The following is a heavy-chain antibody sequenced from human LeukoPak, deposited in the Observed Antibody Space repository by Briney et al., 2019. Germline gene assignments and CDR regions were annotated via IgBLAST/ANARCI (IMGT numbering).Heavy chain of an antibody. CDR1: GFTSSTYA. D-gene: IGHD3-22*01. CDR3: ARDRGRYYDSRGFYWGYYFDS. Sequence: GGSLRLSCAASGFTSSTYAVNWVRQAPGKGLEWVSTISGSSDSTYYADSVKGRFTISRDKSKDTLYLQMSSVRVDDTAMYYCARDRGRYYDSRGFYWGYYFDSWGQGILVTVST. CDR2: ISGSSDST. V-gene: IGHV3-23*01. J-gene: IGHJ4*02.